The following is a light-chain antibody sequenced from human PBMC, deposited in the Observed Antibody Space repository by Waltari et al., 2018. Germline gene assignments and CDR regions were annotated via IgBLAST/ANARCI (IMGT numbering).Light chain of an antibody. CDR2: DES. CDR3: QQRGKWPLT. V-gene: IGKV3-11*01. CDR1: QTVGRN. J-gene: IGKJ5*01. Sequence: EILLPQSPPTLSLSPHEIATLSCRASQTVGRNLAWYQQKPGQAPRLLSYDESNRATGIPARFSGSGSGTDFTLTISSLEPEDFAVYYCQQRGKWPLTFGQGTRLEIK.